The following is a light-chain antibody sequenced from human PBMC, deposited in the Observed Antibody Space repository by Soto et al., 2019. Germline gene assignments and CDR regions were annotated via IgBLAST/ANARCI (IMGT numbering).Light chain of an antibody. CDR1: QSISSW. Sequence: IRMTQSLSTMLDSLGARVTMAXRPSQSISSWLAWYQQEPGXAPKXXXFAXSSLERGVPSRFSGSGSGTEFTLTISSLQPDDFATYYCQQYKSYPLTFGQGTKVDIK. V-gene: IGKV1-5*03. J-gene: IGKJ1*01. CDR2: AXS. CDR3: QQYKSYPLT.